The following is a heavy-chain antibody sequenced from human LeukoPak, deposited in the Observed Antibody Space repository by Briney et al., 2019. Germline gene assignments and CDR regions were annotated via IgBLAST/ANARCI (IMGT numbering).Heavy chain of an antibody. CDR3: ASKAYYDSSGYYLGLDY. V-gene: IGHV4-34*01. Sequence: PSETLSLTCAVYGGSFSGYYWSWIRQPPGKGLEWIGEINHSGSTNYNPSLKSRVTISVDTSKNQFSLKLSSVTAADTAVYYCASKAYYDSSGYYLGLDYWGQGTLVTVSS. J-gene: IGHJ4*02. D-gene: IGHD3-22*01. CDR1: GGSFSGYY. CDR2: INHSGST.